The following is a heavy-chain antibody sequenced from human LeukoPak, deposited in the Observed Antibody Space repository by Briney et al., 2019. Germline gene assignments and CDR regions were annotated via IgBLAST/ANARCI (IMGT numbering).Heavy chain of an antibody. J-gene: IGHJ6*03. Sequence: GGSLRLSCAASGFTFSSYAMNWVRQAPGKGLEWVSTISQSGDFTYYADSVKGRFTISRDKSRNTVSLQMNSLRAEDTAVYYCARSGIKMVRGVIIKSPYHMDVWGKGTTVTVSS. CDR2: ISQSGDFT. CDR1: GFTFSSYA. V-gene: IGHV3-23*01. D-gene: IGHD3-10*01. CDR3: ARSGIKMVRGVIIKSPYHMDV.